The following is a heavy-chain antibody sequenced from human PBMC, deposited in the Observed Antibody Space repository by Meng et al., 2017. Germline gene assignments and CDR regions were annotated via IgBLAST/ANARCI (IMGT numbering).Heavy chain of an antibody. D-gene: IGHD2-2*01. V-gene: IGHV1-69*05. CDR2: IIPIFGTA. Sequence: VKVSCKASGGTFSSYAISWVRQAPGQGLEWMGGIIPIFGTANYAQKFQGRVTITTDESTSTAYMELSSLRSEDTAVYYCARRGIGDCSSTSCYGDFDYWGQGTLVTVSS. CDR1: GGTFSSYA. J-gene: IGHJ4*02. CDR3: ARRGIGDCSSTSCYGDFDY.